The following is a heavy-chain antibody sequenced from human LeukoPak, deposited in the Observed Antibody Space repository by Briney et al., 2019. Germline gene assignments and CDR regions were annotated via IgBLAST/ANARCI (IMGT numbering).Heavy chain of an antibody. D-gene: IGHD6-19*01. CDR3: ARHGGIAVAGTADY. CDR2: IDPSDSYT. CDR1: GYSLTSYW. J-gene: IGHJ4*02. Sequence: ESPIPPRHGFGYSLTSYWIRWERQMPGKGVEWMGGIDPSDSYTNYSLSFQGHVTISADESISTAYLQWSSLKASDTAMYDCARHGGIAVAGTADYWGQGTLVTVSS. V-gene: IGHV5-10-1*01.